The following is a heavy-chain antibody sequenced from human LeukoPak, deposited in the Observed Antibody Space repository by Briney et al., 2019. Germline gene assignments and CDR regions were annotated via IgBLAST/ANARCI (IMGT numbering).Heavy chain of an antibody. CDR1: GFTVSSNY. CDR2: IYSGGST. J-gene: IGHJ4*02. V-gene: IGHV3-53*05. Sequence: GGSLRLSCAASGFTVSSNYMSWVRQAPGKGLEWVSVIYSGGSTYYADSVKGRFTISRDNAKDSLYLQMNSLRAEDTALYYCAKDPASLDYWGQGTLVTVSS. CDR3: AKDPASLDY.